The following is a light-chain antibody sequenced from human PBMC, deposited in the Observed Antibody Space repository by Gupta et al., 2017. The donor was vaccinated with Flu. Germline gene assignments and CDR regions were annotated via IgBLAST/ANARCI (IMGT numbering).Light chain of an antibody. CDR2: EVT. Sequence: QSALTQPPSASGSPGQSVTISCTGTSSDVGRYDYVSWYQQYPGKAPKLIIHEVTKRPSGVPDRFSGSKSGNTASLTVSGLQAEDEADYYCSSLAGSNSHYVFGTGTKVTVL. CDR3: SSLAGSNSHYV. J-gene: IGLJ1*01. CDR1: SSDVGRYDY. V-gene: IGLV2-8*01.